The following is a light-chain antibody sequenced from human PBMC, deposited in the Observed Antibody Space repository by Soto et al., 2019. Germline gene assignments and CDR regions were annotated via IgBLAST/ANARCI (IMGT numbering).Light chain of an antibody. V-gene: IGKV2-24*01. J-gene: IGKJ1*01. CDR2: QIS. Sequence: DVVLTQTPLSSPVTLGQPASISCRSSQSLVYSDGNTYLSWLQQRPGQPPRLLIYQISNRFPGVPERFSGSGAVTDFTLKISRVEAEDVGVFYCMQFALFPRTFGQGTKVEI. CDR1: QSLVYSDGNTY. CDR3: MQFALFPRT.